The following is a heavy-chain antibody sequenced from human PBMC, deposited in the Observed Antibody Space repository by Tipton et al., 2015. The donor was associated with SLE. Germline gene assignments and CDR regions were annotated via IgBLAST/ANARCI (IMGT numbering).Heavy chain of an antibody. D-gene: IGHD3-3*01. CDR1: GGSISSASSY. J-gene: IGHJ5*02. Sequence: TLSLTCTVSGGSISSASSYWSWIRQPAGKGLEWIGRIYVSGVTHYSPSLKSRVSISIDTSKNQFSLRLSSVSAADTAVYYCAKDSGDYDFGQDPWGRGTLVTVSS. CDR2: IYVSGVT. V-gene: IGHV4-61*02. CDR3: AKDSGDYDFGQDP.